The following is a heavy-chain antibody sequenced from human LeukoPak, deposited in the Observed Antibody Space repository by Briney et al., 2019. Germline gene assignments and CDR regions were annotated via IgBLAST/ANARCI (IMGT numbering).Heavy chain of an antibody. D-gene: IGHD3-22*01. CDR3: AKDRAAFYYDSGVAFDY. J-gene: IGHJ4*02. CDR1: GFTFSRYA. V-gene: IGHV3-23*01. CDR2: ITLSGATT. Sequence: GGSLRLSCAASGFTFSRYAMSWVRQAPGNGLEWVSAITLSGATTYYADSVKGRVTISRNNSKNTLYLQMNSLRADDTAVYYCAKDRAAFYYDSGVAFDYWGQGTLVTVSS.